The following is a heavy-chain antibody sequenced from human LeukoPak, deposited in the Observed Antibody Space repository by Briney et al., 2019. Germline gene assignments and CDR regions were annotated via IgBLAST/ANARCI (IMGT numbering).Heavy chain of an antibody. Sequence: PGGSLRLSCAASGFTVSSNYMSWVRQAPGKGLEWVSVIYSGGSTYYADSVKGRFTISRDNSKNTLYLQMNSLRAEDTAVYYCARALYDFWSALGQGSYYMDVWGKGTTVTVSS. J-gene: IGHJ6*03. V-gene: IGHV3-53*01. CDR3: ARALYDFWSALGQGSYYMDV. D-gene: IGHD3-3*01. CDR1: GFTVSSNY. CDR2: IYSGGST.